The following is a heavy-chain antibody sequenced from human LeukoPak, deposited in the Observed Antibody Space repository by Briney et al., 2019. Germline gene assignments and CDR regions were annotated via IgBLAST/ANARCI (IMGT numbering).Heavy chain of an antibody. D-gene: IGHD3-16*01. CDR2: IYPGDSDT. J-gene: IGHJ3*02. CDR1: GYRFTSYW. CDR3: ARPPAPITFTAFDI. Sequence: GESLKISCKGSGYRFTSYWIGWVRPLPGKGLEWMGIIYPGDSDTRYSPSFQGQVTISADKSISTAYLQWSSLKASDTAMYYCARPPAPITFTAFDIWGQGTMVTVSS. V-gene: IGHV5-51*01.